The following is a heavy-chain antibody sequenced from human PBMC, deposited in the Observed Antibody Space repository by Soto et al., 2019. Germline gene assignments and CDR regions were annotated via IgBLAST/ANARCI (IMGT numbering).Heavy chain of an antibody. J-gene: IGHJ5*02. V-gene: IGHV1-8*01. CDR3: ARGRGYYDFWSLRP. CDR1: GYPFTSYD. Sequence: GASVKVCFKAYGYPFTSYDINWVRQATGQGLEWMGWMNPNSGNTGYAQKFQGRVTMTRNTSISTAYMELSSLRSEDTAVYYCARGRGYYDFWSLRPWGQGTLVTVSS. CDR2: MNPNSGNT. D-gene: IGHD3-3*01.